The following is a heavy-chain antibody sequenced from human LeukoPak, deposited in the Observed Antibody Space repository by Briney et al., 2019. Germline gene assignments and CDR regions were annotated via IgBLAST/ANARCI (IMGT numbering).Heavy chain of an antibody. J-gene: IGHJ4*02. Sequence: PSETLSLTCTVSGGSISSSSYSWGWIRQPPGKGLEWIGSIYYSGTTYYNPSLKSRVTISLDTSKYLFSLKLSSVTAADTALYYCATAGFYFDFWGQGTLVTVSS. D-gene: IGHD3-10*01. CDR2: IYYSGTT. CDR1: GGSISSSSYS. CDR3: ATAGFYFDF. V-gene: IGHV4-39*07.